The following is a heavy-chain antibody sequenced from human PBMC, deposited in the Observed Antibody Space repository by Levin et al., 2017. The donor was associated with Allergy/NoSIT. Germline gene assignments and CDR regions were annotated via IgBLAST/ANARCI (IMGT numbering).Heavy chain of an antibody. CDR2: ISSSSSYI. J-gene: IGHJ3*02. V-gene: IGHV3-21*01. CDR1: GFTFSSYS. CDR3: ARDTTDDAFDI. D-gene: IGHD4-17*01. Sequence: GESLKISCAASGFTFSSYSMNWVRQAPGKGLEWVSSISSSSSYIYYADSVKGRFTISRDNAKNSLYLQMNSLRAEDTAVYYCARDTTDDAFDIWGQGTMVTVSS.